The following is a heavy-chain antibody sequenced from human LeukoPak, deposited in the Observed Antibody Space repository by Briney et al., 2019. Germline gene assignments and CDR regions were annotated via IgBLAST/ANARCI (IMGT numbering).Heavy chain of an antibody. CDR2: ISAYNDNT. D-gene: IGHD6-13*01. CDR3: ARLPRIGKAAAGNWFDP. Sequence: ASVNVSCLASGYTLTNEGTSWVRQPPGQVREWVGWISAYNDNTNYAQKLEGRVTMTTDTSTSTASMEPRNLTSDDTAVYYCARLPRIGKAAAGNWFDPWGQGTLVTVSS. V-gene: IGHV1-18*01. CDR1: GYTLTNEG. J-gene: IGHJ5*02.